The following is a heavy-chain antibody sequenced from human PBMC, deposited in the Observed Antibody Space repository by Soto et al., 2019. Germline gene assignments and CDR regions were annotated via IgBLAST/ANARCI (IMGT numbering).Heavy chain of an antibody. D-gene: IGHD6-13*01. CDR3: ARGRGIAAAGPRAYFDY. Sequence: QVQLVQSGAEVKKPGASVKVSCKASGYTFTSYYMHWVRQAPGQGLEWMGIINPSGGSTSYAQKFQGRVNMTRDTSTSTVYMELSSLRSEDTAVYYCARGRGIAAAGPRAYFDYWGQGTLVTVSS. CDR1: GYTFTSYY. V-gene: IGHV1-46*01. CDR2: INPSGGST. J-gene: IGHJ4*02.